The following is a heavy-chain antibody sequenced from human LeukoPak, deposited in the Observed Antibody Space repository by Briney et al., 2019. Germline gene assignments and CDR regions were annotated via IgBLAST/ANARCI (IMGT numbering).Heavy chain of an antibody. CDR3: ASGLEWELPRYLVGDAFDI. J-gene: IGHJ3*02. CDR1: GFXLSSYS. D-gene: IGHD1-26*01. CDR2: ISSTGTTI. Sequence: GGSLRLSCAASGFXLSSYSMNWVRQAPGKGLEWVSHISSTGTTIYYTDSVKGRFTVSRDNAKNSLYLQINSLRDEDTAVYYCASGLEWELPRYLVGDAFDIWGQGTMVTVSS. V-gene: IGHV3-48*02.